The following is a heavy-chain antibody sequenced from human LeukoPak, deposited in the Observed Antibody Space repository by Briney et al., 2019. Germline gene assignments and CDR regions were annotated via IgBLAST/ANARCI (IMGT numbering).Heavy chain of an antibody. CDR2: INAGNGNT. Sequence: ASVKVSCKASGYTFTSYAMHWVRQAPGQRLEWMGWINAGNGNTKYSQKFQGRVTMTTDTSTSTAYMELRSLRSDDTAVYYCARGSGSYGYWGQGTLVTVSS. CDR3: ARGSGSYGY. J-gene: IGHJ4*02. D-gene: IGHD1-26*01. CDR1: GYTFTSYA. V-gene: IGHV1-3*01.